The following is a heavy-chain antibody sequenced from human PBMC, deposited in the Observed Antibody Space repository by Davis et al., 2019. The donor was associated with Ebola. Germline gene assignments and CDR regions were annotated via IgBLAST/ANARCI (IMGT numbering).Heavy chain of an antibody. CDR2: ISGDGGST. Sequence: GESLKISCAASGFTFDDYAMHWVRQAPGNGLEWVSLISGDGGSTYYADSVKGRFTISRDKSKNSLYLQMNSLRTEDTALYYCAKDSPPDTAIVYYYYGMDVWGQGTTVTVSS. CDR1: GFTFDDYA. CDR3: AKDSPPDTAIVYYYYGMDV. J-gene: IGHJ6*02. V-gene: IGHV3-43*02. D-gene: IGHD5-18*01.